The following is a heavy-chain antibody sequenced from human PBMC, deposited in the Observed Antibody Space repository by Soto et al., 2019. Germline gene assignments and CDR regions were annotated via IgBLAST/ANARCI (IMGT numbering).Heavy chain of an antibody. V-gene: IGHV1-2*02. CDR1: GYTFTGYY. CDR2: INPNSG. J-gene: IGHJ6*02. D-gene: IGHD3-9*01. Sequence: ASVKVSCKASGYTFTGYYMHWVRQAPGQGLECMGWINPNSGDTSISTAYMELSRLRSDDSAVYYCARVTGDYHYYQGLDVWGQGTTVTVS. CDR3: ARVTGDYHYYQGLDV.